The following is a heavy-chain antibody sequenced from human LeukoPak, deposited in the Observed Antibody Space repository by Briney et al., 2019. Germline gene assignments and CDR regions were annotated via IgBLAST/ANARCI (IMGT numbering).Heavy chain of an antibody. D-gene: IGHD3-16*02. J-gene: IGHJ4*02. CDR3: ARDRYDYVWGSYRYTTHLDY. V-gene: IGHV3-48*01. CDR2: ISSSSSSTI. Sequence: GGSLRLSCAASGFTFGPYTMNWVRQAPGKGLEWVSYISSSSSSTIYYADSVKGRFTISRDNAKNSLYLQMNSLRAEDTAVYYCARDRYDYVWGSYRYTTHLDYWGQGTLVTVSS. CDR1: GFTFGPYT.